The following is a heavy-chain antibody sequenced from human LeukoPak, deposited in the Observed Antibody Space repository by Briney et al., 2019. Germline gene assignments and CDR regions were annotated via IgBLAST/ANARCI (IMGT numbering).Heavy chain of an antibody. CDR2: IRSKANSYAT. CDR3: TRPHSGSYSN. CDR1: GFTFCGSA. V-gene: IGHV3-73*01. J-gene: IGHJ4*02. Sequence: PGGSLKLSCAASGFTFCGSAMHWVRQASGKGLEWVGRIRSKANSYATAYAASVKGRFTISRDDSKNTAYLQMNSLKTEDTAVYYCTRPHSGSYSNWGQGTLVTVSS. D-gene: IGHD1-26*01.